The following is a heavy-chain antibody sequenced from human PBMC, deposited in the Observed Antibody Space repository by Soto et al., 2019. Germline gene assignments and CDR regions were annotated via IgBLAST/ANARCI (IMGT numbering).Heavy chain of an antibody. V-gene: IGHV1-3*01. D-gene: IGHD2-15*01. CDR2: INVDNGKT. CDR1: GYISTSYA. CDR3: ARDGYCSGGSCPISLHFDY. J-gene: IGHJ4*02. Sequence: GASVKVSCKASGYISTSYAMHWVRQAPGERLEWMGWINVDNGKTKYSQKFQGRVTITRDTSASTAYMELSSLRSEDTALYYCARDGYCSGGSCPISLHFDYWGQGTQVTVSS.